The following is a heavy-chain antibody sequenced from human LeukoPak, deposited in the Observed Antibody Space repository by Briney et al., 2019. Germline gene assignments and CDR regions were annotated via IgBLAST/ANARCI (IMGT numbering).Heavy chain of an antibody. CDR3: ARLPAIAYSSLTDYYFDY. J-gene: IGHJ4*02. D-gene: IGHD6-19*01. Sequence: PSETLSLTCTVSGGSISSYYWSWIRQPPGKGLEWIGYIYYSGSTNYNPSLKSRVTISVDTSKNQFSLKLSSVTAADTAVYYCARLPAIAYSSLTDYYFDYWGQGTLVTVSS. CDR1: GGSISSYY. CDR2: IYYSGST. V-gene: IGHV4-59*08.